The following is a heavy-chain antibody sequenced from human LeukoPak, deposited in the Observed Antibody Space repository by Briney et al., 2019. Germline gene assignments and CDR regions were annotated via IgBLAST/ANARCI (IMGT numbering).Heavy chain of an antibody. D-gene: IGHD2-15*01. Sequence: ASVKVSCKASGYTFTGYYMHWVRQAPGQGLEWMGWINPNSGGTDYARKFQGRVTMTRGTSISTAYMELKWLGSDDTAVYYCARGGYCSSGNCFVLAAEFDYWGQGTLVTVSS. CDR2: INPNSGGT. CDR3: ARGGYCSSGNCFVLAAEFDY. CDR1: GYTFTGYY. V-gene: IGHV1-2*02. J-gene: IGHJ4*02.